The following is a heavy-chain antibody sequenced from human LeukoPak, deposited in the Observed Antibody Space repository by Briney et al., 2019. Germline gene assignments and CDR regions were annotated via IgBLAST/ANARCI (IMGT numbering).Heavy chain of an antibody. D-gene: IGHD5-18*01. CDR3: ARHVDTAMIHAYFDY. J-gene: IGHJ4*02. CDR2: INGNGGST. CDR1: GFTFDDYG. V-gene: IGHV3-20*04. Sequence: GGSLRLSCAASGFTFDDYGMSWVRQAPGKGLEWVSGINGNGGSTGYADSVRGRFTISRDNAKNSLYLHMNSLRAEDTALYFCARHVDTAMIHAYFDYWGQETLVTVFS.